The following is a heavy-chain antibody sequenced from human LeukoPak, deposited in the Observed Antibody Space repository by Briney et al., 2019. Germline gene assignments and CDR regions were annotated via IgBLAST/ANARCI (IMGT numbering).Heavy chain of an antibody. CDR3: ARTDCSGGSCYAGDAFDI. CDR1: GYTFTVYY. J-gene: IGHJ3*02. CDR2: INPNSGGT. V-gene: IGHV1-2*02. D-gene: IGHD2-15*01. Sequence: GASVTVSFTASGYTFTVYYMHWVRQAPGQGLEWMGWINPNSGGTNYAQKSQGRVTMTRDTSISTAYMELSRLRSDDTAVYYCARTDCSGGSCYAGDAFDIWGQGTMVTVSS.